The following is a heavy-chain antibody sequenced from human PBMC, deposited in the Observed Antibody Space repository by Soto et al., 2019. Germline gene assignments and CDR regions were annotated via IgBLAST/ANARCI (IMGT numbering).Heavy chain of an antibody. V-gene: IGHV3-30*18. CDR2: ISHDGGAT. D-gene: IGHD6-13*01. CDR3: AKDWGSSGWYNWFDP. CDR1: GFTFSTSG. J-gene: IGHJ5*02. Sequence: QVQLVESGGGVVQSGRSLRLSCAASGFTFSTSGMPWIRQAPGKGLEWVAMISHDGGATYYVDSVKGRFTISRDTDKNTLHLQMDGLRPEDTATYYCAKDWGSSGWYNWFDPWGQGTLVTVSS.